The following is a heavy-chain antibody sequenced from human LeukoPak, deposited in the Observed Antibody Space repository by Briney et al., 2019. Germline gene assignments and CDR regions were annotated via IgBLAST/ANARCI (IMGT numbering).Heavy chain of an antibody. CDR1: GYTFTSYA. D-gene: IGHD3-9*01. CDR3: AISPVYYDILTGYYKASPLDY. V-gene: IGHV7-4-1*02. CDR2: INTNTGNP. Sequence: ASVKVSCKASGYTFTSYAMNWVRQAPGQGLEWMGWINTNTGNPTSAQGFTGRFVFSLDTSVSTAYLQISSLKAEDTAVYYCAISPVYYDILTGYYKASPLDYWGQGTLVTVSS. J-gene: IGHJ4*02.